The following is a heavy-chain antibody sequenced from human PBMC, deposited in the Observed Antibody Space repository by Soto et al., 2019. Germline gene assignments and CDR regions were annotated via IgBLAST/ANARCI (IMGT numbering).Heavy chain of an antibody. CDR1: GFTFRDYT. Sequence: EVQLVESGGAVVQPGGSLRLSCTASGFTFRDYTMHWVRQVPGKGLEWVSLVGWNGAGTSYADSVQGRFTISRDNSKNALYLQMNSLKIEDTAVYYCAKGLYSASSPLDNRGQGALVTVSS. D-gene: IGHD4-4*01. V-gene: IGHV3-43*01. J-gene: IGHJ4*02. CDR3: AKGLYSASSPLDN. CDR2: VGWNGAGT.